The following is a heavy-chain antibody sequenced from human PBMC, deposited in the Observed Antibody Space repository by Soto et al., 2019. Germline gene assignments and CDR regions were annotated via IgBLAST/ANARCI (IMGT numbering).Heavy chain of an antibody. D-gene: IGHD2-21*02. CDR3: ARERRYCGGDCYYSNY. V-gene: IGHV1-3*01. CDR2: INAGYGNT. J-gene: IGHJ4*02. CDR1: GYTFSSYA. Sequence: ASVKVSCKASGYTFSSYAMHWVRQAPGQRLEWMGWINAGYGNTKSSQKFQDRVTISRDTSASTAYMELTSLRSEDTAVYYCARERRYCGGDCYYSNYWGQGTLVTVSS.